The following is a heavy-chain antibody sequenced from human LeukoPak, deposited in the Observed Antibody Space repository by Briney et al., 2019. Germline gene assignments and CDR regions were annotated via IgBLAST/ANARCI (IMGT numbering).Heavy chain of an antibody. CDR2: ISGSGAIT. V-gene: IGHV3-23*01. CDR1: GFTFSSYA. J-gene: IGHJ4*02. Sequence: GGSLRLSCAASGFTFSSYAMSWVRQAPGKGLEGVSLISGSGAITYYADSVKGRFTISRDNSKNTLFLHMNSLRAEDTAIYYCAKRGAVAGLYYFDYWGQGTLVTVSS. D-gene: IGHD6-13*01. CDR3: AKRGAVAGLYYFDY.